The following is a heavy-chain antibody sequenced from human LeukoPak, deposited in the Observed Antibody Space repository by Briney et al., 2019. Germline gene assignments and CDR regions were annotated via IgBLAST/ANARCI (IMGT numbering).Heavy chain of an antibody. J-gene: IGHJ4*02. CDR3: AREFGVRGVMPYYFDY. V-gene: IGHV1-69*05. D-gene: IGHD3-10*01. CDR1: GGTFSSYA. Sequence: SVKVSRKASGGTFSSYAISWVRQAPGQGLEWMGRIIPTFGTANYAQKFQGRVTITTDESTSTAYMELSSLRSEDTAVYYCAREFGVRGVMPYYFDYWGQGTLVTVSS. CDR2: IIPTFGTA.